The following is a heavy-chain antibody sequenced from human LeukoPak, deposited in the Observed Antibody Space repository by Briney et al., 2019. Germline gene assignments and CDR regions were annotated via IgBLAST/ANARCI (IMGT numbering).Heavy chain of an antibody. J-gene: IGHJ5*02. D-gene: IGHD3-10*01. V-gene: IGHV3-9*02. CDR1: GFTSADYA. CDR2: ISCNSGSI. CDR3: AKAEYYASVTFDP. Sequence: GGSLRPSCAASGFTSADYAMRWVRQAPGRGLEWVSGISCNSGSIGYADSVKGRFTISRDNAKNSLYLQMNSLRAEDTAGYYCAKAEYYASVTFDPWGQGTLVTVSS.